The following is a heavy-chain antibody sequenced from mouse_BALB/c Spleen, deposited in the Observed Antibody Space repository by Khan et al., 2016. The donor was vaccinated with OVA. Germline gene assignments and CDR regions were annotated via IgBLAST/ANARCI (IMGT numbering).Heavy chain of an antibody. CDR3: ARGYFGNYEFAY. D-gene: IGHD2-1*01. CDR2: IFPGTGTT. Sequence: QVQLQQSGAELVKPGASVKLSYKTSGYTFTSYWIQWVKQRPGQGLGWIGQIFPGTGTTYSNENFKDKATLTVDTSSSTAYMQLSSLTSEDSAVYFCARGYFGNYEFAYWGQGTLVTVSA. CDR1: GYTFTSYW. V-gene: IGHV1S132*01. J-gene: IGHJ3*01.